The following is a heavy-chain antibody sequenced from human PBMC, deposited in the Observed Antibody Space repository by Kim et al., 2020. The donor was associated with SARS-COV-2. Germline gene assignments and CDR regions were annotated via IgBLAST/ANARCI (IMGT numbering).Heavy chain of an antibody. V-gene: IGHV4-34*01. D-gene: IGHD6-13*01. Sequence: SETLSLTCAVYGGSFSGYYWSWIRQPPGKGLEWIGEINHSGSTNYNPSLKSRVTISVDTSKNQFSLKLSSVTAADTAVYYCAGIQGIAAAGTRGYLDYWGQGTLVTVSS. CDR2: INHSGST. CDR3: AGIQGIAAAGTRGYLDY. J-gene: IGHJ4*02. CDR1: GGSFSGYY.